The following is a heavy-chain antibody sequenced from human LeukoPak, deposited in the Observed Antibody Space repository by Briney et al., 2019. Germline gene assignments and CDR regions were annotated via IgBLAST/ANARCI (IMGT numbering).Heavy chain of an antibody. V-gene: IGHV4-39*01. J-gene: IGHJ6*02. Sequence: SETLSLTCTVSNGSISSSTYYWGWIRQPPGKGLEWIGSIYYSGSTHYNPSLKSRVTISVDTSKNQFSLKLSSVTAADTAVYYCARACSTSCYKAYYYYYYGMDVWGQGTTVTVSS. CDR3: ARACSTSCYKAYYYYYYGMDV. D-gene: IGHD2-2*02. CDR1: NGSISSSTYY. CDR2: IYYSGST.